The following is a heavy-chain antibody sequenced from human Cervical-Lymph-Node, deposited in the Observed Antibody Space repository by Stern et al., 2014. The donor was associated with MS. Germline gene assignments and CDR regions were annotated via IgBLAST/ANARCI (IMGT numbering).Heavy chain of an antibody. CDR1: GYIFSSYW. D-gene: IGHD5/OR15-5a*01. CDR3: IRDLAGVSSY. J-gene: IGHJ4*02. CDR2: IDEYGSRT. V-gene: IGHV3-74*02. Sequence: EVHLVESGGGLVQPGASLRLSCEASGYIFSSYWMHWVRQVPGKGLVWVSRIDEYGSRTDYADSVRGRFTISRDNARDTLYLQMHNLRVEDTAVYYCIRDLAGVSSYWGQGALVTVSS.